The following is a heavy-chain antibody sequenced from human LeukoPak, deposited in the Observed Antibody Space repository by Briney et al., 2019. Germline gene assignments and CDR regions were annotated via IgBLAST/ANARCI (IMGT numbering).Heavy chain of an antibody. Sequence: SETLSLTCAVSGGSFSGYYWSWIRQPPGKGLEWIGEINQSGGTNYNPSLKSRVTISVDTSKNQFSLKLSSVTAADTAVYYCAGGIHRLLYVRNYYGMDVWGQGTTVTVSS. CDR3: AGGIHRLLYVRNYYGMDV. V-gene: IGHV4-34*01. J-gene: IGHJ6*02. CDR2: INQSGGT. D-gene: IGHD2/OR15-2a*01. CDR1: GGSFSGYY.